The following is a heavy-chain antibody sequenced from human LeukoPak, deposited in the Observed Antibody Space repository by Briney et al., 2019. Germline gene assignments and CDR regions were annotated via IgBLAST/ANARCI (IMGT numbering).Heavy chain of an antibody. V-gene: IGHV1-69*05. D-gene: IGHD1-26*01. CDR2: IIPIFGTA. CDR1: GGTFSSYA. Sequence: SVKVSCKASGGTFSSYAISWVRQAPGQGLEWMGRIIPIFGTANYAQKFQGRVTITTDESTSTAYMELSSLRSEDTAVYYCARAGDLVGATFDYWGQGTLVTVSS. CDR3: ARAGDLVGATFDY. J-gene: IGHJ4*02.